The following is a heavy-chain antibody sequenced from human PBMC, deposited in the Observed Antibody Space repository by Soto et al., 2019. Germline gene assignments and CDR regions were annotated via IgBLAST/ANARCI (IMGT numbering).Heavy chain of an antibody. V-gene: IGHV3-20*01. J-gene: IGHJ4*02. CDR2: INWNGGST. CDR3: AIYGSGSYYKPYYFDY. D-gene: IGHD3-10*01. Sequence: GGSLRLSCAASGFTFDDYGMSWVRQAPGKGLEWVAGINWNGGSTGYADSVKGRFTISRDNAKNSLYLQMNSLRAEDTALYHCAIYGSGSYYKPYYFDYWGQGTLVTVSS. CDR1: GFTFDDYG.